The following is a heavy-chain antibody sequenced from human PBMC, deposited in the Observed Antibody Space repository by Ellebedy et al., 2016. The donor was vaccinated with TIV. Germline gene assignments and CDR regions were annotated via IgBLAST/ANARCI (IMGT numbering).Heavy chain of an antibody. Sequence: SETLSLXXTVSGGSISSGGYYWNWIRQPAGKGLEWIGRFYTSGTTNYNPSFESRVTMSVDTSKNQFSLKLSSVTVADTALYYCARGPGYSSSWGQGILVTVSS. V-gene: IGHV4-61*02. CDR2: FYTSGTT. CDR1: GGSISSGGYY. CDR3: ARGPGYSSS. D-gene: IGHD6-19*01. J-gene: IGHJ4*02.